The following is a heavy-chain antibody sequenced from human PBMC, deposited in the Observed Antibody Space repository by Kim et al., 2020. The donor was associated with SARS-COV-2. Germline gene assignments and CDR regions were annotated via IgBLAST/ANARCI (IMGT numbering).Heavy chain of an antibody. D-gene: IGHD3-22*01. J-gene: IGHJ4*02. V-gene: IGHV4-59*09. CDR3: ARGLPYYYDSTVLDY. Sequence: PSLKSRVTIAVDTSKNQFSLMLSSVTAADTAVYYCARGLPYYYDSTVLDYWGQGTLVTVSS.